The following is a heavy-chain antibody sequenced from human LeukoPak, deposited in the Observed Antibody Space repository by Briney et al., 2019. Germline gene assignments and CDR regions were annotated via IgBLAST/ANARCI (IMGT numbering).Heavy chain of an antibody. D-gene: IGHD4-17*01. CDR2: INPNSGGT. J-gene: IGHJ4*02. Sequence: ASVKVSCKASGYTFTGYYMHWVRQAPGQGLEWMGWINPNSGGTNYAQKFQGRVTMTRDTSISTAYMELSRLRSDDTAVYYCARAHTVTITFDYWGQGTLVTVSS. V-gene: IGHV1-2*02. CDR3: ARAHTVTITFDY. CDR1: GYTFTGYY.